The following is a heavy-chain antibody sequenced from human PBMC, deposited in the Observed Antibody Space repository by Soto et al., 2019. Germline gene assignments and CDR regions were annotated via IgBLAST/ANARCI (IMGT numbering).Heavy chain of an antibody. D-gene: IGHD2-2*01. CDR2: IYYSGST. V-gene: IGHV4-31*03. CDR3: AREGTLGYCSSTSCYTYYYYGMDV. J-gene: IGHJ6*02. Sequence: SETLSLTCTVSGGSISSGGYYWSWIRQHPGKGLEWIGYIYYSGSTYYNPSLNSRVTISVDTSKNQFSLKLSSVTAADTAVYYCAREGTLGYCSSTSCYTYYYYGMDVWGQGTTVTVSS. CDR1: GGSISSGGYY.